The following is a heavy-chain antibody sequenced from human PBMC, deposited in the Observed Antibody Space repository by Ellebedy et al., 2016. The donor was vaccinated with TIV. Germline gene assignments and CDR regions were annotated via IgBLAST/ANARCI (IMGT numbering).Heavy chain of an antibody. CDR2: IIPIFGTA. Sequence: SVKVSCXASGGTFSSYAISWVRQAPGQGLEWMGGIIPIFGTANYAQKLQGRVTITADESTSTAYMELSSLRSEDTAVYYCAREDGDYASRYYYYGMDVWGQGTTVTVSS. V-gene: IGHV1-69*13. J-gene: IGHJ6*02. CDR1: GGTFSSYA. D-gene: IGHD4-17*01. CDR3: AREDGDYASRYYYYGMDV.